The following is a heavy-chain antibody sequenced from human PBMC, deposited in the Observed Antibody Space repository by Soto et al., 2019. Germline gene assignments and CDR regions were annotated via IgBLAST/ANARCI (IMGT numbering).Heavy chain of an antibody. V-gene: IGHV3-30-3*01. CDR1: GFTFSSYA. CDR3: ARDGGYQ. D-gene: IGHD3-16*01. J-gene: IGHJ4*02. CDR2: ISYDGSNK. Sequence: QVQLVESGGGMVQPGRSLRLSCAASGFTFSSYAMHWVRQAPGKGLEWVAVISYDGSNKYYADSVKGRFTISRDNSKNTLYLQMNSLRAEDTAVYYCARDGGYQWGQGTLVTVSS.